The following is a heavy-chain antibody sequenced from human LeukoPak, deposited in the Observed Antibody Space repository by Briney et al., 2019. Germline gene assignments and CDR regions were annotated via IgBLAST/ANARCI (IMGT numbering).Heavy chain of an antibody. CDR3: ARLGDYGGNSGAFDI. CDR2: IYPGDSDT. D-gene: IGHD4-23*01. Sequence: GESLNISCKGSGYSFTSYWIGWVRQMPGKGLEWMGIIYPGDSDTRYSPSFQGQVTISADKSISTAYLKWSSLKASDTAMYYCARLGDYGGNSGAFDIWGQGTMVTVSS. CDR1: GYSFTSYW. V-gene: IGHV5-51*01. J-gene: IGHJ3*02.